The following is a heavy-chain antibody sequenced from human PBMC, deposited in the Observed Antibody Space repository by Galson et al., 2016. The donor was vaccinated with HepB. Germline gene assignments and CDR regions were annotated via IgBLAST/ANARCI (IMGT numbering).Heavy chain of an antibody. CDR3: ARGDSSWGYWYFDL. Sequence: ETLSLTCTVSGGSISSGGYYWSWIRQPPGKGLEWIGYIYYSGSTNYNPSLKSRVTISVDTSKNQFSLKLSSVTAADTAVYYCARGDSSWGYWYFDLWGRGTLVTVSS. CDR2: IYYSGST. CDR1: GGSISSGGYY. V-gene: IGHV4-61*08. D-gene: IGHD6-13*01. J-gene: IGHJ2*01.